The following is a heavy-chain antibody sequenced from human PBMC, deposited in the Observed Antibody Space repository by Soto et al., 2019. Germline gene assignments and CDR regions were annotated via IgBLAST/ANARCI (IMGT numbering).Heavy chain of an antibody. CDR2: IKEDGSEK. V-gene: IGHV3-7*01. J-gene: IGHJ3*01. CDR1: GFIFSGYW. D-gene: IGHD1-26*01. CDR3: SKIGRRTWDTWAFDV. Sequence: GGSLRLSCAASGFIFSGYWMNWVRQAPGKGLEWVANIKEDGSEKYYVDSVKGRFTISRDNAKNSLYLQMNSLRAEDTAVYYLSKIGRRTWDTWAFDVWGQGTMVTVPS.